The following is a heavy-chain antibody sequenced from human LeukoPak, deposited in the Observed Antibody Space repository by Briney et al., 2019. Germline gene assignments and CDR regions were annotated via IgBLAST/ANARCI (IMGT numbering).Heavy chain of an antibody. J-gene: IGHJ4*02. CDR3: ARIRPSYYFDY. Sequence: PGGSLRLSCVVSGFTFRNYWMSWVRQARGKGLEWVANIKEDGSEKYYVDSVKGRFTISRDNAKNSLSLQMNSLRVEDTAVYYCARIRPSYYFDYWGQGTLVTVSS. CDR1: GFTFRNYW. D-gene: IGHD6-6*01. CDR2: IKEDGSEK. V-gene: IGHV3-7*04.